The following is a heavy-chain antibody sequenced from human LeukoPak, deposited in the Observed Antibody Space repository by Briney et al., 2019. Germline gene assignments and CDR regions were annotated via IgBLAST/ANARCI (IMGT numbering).Heavy chain of an antibody. Sequence: SVKVSCKASGGTFSSYAISWVRPAPGQGLEWMGGIIPIFGTANYAQKFQGRVTITTDESTSTAYMELSSLRSEDTAVYYCARSGLGPTGLSIWGQGTMVTVSS. CDR1: GGTFSSYA. D-gene: IGHD3/OR15-3a*01. CDR2: IIPIFGTA. J-gene: IGHJ3*02. CDR3: ARSGLGPTGLSI. V-gene: IGHV1-69*05.